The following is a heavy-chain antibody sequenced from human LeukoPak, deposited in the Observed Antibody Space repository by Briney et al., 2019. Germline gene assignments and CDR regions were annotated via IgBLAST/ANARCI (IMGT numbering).Heavy chain of an antibody. CDR1: GYTFTSYA. CDR3: ARDYLAEEGSGSYYFDY. D-gene: IGHD3-10*01. Sequence: ASVKVSCKASGYTFTSYAMNWVRQAPGQGLEWMGWINTNTGNPTYAQGFTGRFVFSLDTSVSTAYLQISSLKAEDTAVYYCARDYLAEEGSGSYYFDYWGQGTLVTVSS. J-gene: IGHJ4*02. V-gene: IGHV7-4-1*02. CDR2: INTNTGNP.